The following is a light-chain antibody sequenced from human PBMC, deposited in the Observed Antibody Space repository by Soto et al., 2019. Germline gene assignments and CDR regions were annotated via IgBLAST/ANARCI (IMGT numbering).Light chain of an antibody. J-gene: IGKJ2*01. CDR2: GAS. CDR1: QSVSSN. CDR3: RQYNNWPYT. V-gene: IGKV3-15*01. Sequence: EIVMTQSPDTLSVSPGERATLSCRASQSVSSNLAWYQQKPGQAPRLLIFGASTRATGIPARFSGSGSGTEFTLTISSLQSEDFAVYHWRQYNNWPYTFGQGTTLEIK.